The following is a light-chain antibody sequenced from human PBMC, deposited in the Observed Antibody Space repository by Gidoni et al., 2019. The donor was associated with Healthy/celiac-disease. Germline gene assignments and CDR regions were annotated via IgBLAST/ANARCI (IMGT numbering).Light chain of an antibody. CDR1: QSISSY. CDR2: AAS. Sequence: DIQMTQSPSSLSASVGDRVTITCRASQSISSYLNWYQQKPGKAPKLLIYAASSLQSGVPSRFGGSGSGTDFTLTISSLRPEDFATYYCQQSYSTSITFXHXTRLXIK. CDR3: QQSYSTSIT. J-gene: IGKJ5*01. V-gene: IGKV1-39*01.